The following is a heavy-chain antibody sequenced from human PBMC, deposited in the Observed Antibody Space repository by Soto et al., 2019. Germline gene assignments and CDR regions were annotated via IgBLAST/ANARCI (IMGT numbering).Heavy chain of an antibody. CDR3: AREIVTAGGNNYFDP. Sequence: LSLTCGVSGGTVASSHWWSWVRQSPGRGLEWIGNVYHTGDTNFNPSLQSRVTFSVDKSNNQFSLRLTSVTAADTAVYFCAREIVTAGGNNYFDPWGPGTLVTVSS. CDR2: VYHTGDT. D-gene: IGHD2-21*02. V-gene: IGHV4-4*01. CDR1: GGTVASSHW. J-gene: IGHJ5*02.